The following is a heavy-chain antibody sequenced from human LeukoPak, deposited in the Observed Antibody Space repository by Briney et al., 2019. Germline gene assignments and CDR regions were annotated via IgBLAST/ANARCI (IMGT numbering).Heavy chain of an antibody. Sequence: SETLSLTCTVSGGSISSSSYYWGWIRPPPGKGLEWIGSIYYSGSTYYNPSLKSRVTISVDTSKNQFSLKLSSVTAADTAVYYCERHSSRQGYFDYWGQGTLVTVSS. D-gene: IGHD6-19*01. CDR1: GGSISSSSYY. CDR3: ERHSSRQGYFDY. V-gene: IGHV4-39*01. J-gene: IGHJ4*02. CDR2: IYYSGST.